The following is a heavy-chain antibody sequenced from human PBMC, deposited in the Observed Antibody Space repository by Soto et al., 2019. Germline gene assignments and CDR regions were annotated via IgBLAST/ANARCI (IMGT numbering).Heavy chain of an antibody. CDR3: AREGPDIVVVPAAKGDHYGMDV. Sequence: GGSLRLSCAASGFTFSSYAMHWVHQAPGKGLEWVAVISYDGSNKYYADSVKGRFTISRDNSKNTLYLQMNSLRAEDTAVYYCAREGPDIVVVPAAKGDHYGMDVWGQGTTVTVSS. CDR2: ISYDGSNK. V-gene: IGHV3-30-3*01. CDR1: GFTFSSYA. D-gene: IGHD2-2*01. J-gene: IGHJ6*02.